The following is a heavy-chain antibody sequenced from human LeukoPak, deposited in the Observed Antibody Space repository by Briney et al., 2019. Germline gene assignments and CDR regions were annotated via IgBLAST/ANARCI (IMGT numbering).Heavy chain of an antibody. CDR3: ARDRLGIDY. Sequence: GGSLRLSCAASEFTFSSYWMSWVRQAPGKGLEWVANIKQDGSEKYYVDSVKGRFTISRDNAKNSLYLQMDSLRAEDTAVYYCARDRLGIDYWGQGTLVTVSS. CDR1: EFTFSSYW. J-gene: IGHJ4*02. CDR2: IKQDGSEK. V-gene: IGHV3-7*01. D-gene: IGHD7-27*01.